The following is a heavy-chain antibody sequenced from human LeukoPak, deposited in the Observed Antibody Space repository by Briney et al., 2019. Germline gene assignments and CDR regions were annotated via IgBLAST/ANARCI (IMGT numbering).Heavy chain of an antibody. Sequence: SETLSLTCTVSGYSISSGYYWGWIRQPPGKGLEWIGSIHHSGSTFYNPSLKSRVTILVDTSKNQFSLRLSSVTAADTAVYYCARDLWAHYFDYWGQGTLVTVSS. J-gene: IGHJ4*02. D-gene: IGHD1-26*01. CDR2: IHHSGST. CDR1: GYSISSGYY. V-gene: IGHV4-38-2*02. CDR3: ARDLWAHYFDY.